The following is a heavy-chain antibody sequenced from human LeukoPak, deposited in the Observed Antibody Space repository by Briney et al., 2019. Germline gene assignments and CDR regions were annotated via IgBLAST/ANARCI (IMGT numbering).Heavy chain of an antibody. CDR2: ISYDGSNK. J-gene: IGHJ4*02. CDR3: ARDPPSTIPEYYFDY. CDR1: GFTFSSYV. Sequence: TGGPRSSSAAASGFTFSSYVMHGVRQAPGKGLGGLAVISYDGSNKYYADSVKGRFTISRDNSKNTLYLQMNSLRAEDTAVYYCARDPPSTIPEYYFDYWGQGTLVTVSS. V-gene: IGHV3-30*04. D-gene: IGHD4/OR15-4a*01.